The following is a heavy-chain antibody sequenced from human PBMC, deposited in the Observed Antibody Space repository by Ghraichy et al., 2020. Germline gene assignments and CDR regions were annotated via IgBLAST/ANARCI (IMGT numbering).Heavy chain of an antibody. CDR1: RYTFTGYD. CDR2: INPNTGDT. Sequence: ASVKVSCKTSRYTFTGYDLHWVRQAPGQGLEWMGKINPNTGDTNYAQNFQGRVTLTRDTSIATAYMELSSLGSDDTALYYCATNQMGLYTGLDYWGQGTPVIVSS. J-gene: IGHJ4*02. V-gene: IGHV1-2*02. D-gene: IGHD3-16*01. CDR3: ATNQMGLYTGLDY.